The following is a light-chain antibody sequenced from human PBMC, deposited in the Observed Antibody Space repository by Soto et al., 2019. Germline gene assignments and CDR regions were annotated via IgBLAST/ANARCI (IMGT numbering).Light chain of an antibody. V-gene: IGKV3-11*01. CDR3: QQRFNWPLT. CDR2: DAS. J-gene: IGKJ2*01. Sequence: EIVLTQSPATLSLSPGERATLSCRASHSVSSGLAWYQQQPGQAPRLLIYDASNRATGIPARFSGSGSGTDFTLTISSLEPEDFAVYSCQQRFNWPLTFGLGTKLEIK. CDR1: HSVSSG.